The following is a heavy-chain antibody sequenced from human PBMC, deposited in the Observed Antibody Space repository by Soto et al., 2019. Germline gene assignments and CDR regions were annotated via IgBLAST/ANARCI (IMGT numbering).Heavy chain of an antibody. Sequence: QITLRESGPTVVKPTQTLTLTCTFSGFSLNTPGGGVGWFRQPPGKALEWVALIYWDDDKRYNPSLKRRLVITKDSSKNQVVLTMTNVDPVDTATYYCAHLVTADDSESFDFWGQGTLVPVSP. CDR2: IYWDDDK. J-gene: IGHJ4*02. CDR1: GFSLNTPGGG. CDR3: AHLVTADDSESFDF. D-gene: IGHD3-3*01. V-gene: IGHV2-5*02.